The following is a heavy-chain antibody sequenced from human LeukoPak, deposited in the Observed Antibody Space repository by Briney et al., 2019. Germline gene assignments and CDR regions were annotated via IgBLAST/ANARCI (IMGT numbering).Heavy chain of an antibody. J-gene: IGHJ4*02. V-gene: IGHV1-69*05. CDR1: GGTFSNSV. CDR3: ERDRDGDGYNAGFDY. Sequence: ASVKVSCKASGGTFSNSVISWVPQAPGQGLECMGRIIPIFGTANYTQKFQGRVTITTDESTSTAYMELSSLRSEDTAVYYLERDRDGDGYNAGFDYTGARTLGTVSS. D-gene: IGHD5-24*01. CDR2: IIPIFGTA.